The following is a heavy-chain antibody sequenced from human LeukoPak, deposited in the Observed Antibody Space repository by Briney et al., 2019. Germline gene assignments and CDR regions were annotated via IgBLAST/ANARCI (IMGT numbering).Heavy chain of an antibody. Sequence: GGSLRLSCTASGLTFSTSGFNWVRQAPGKGLEWVASIGPTGSDRYHADSIKGRFTISRDNANNFLYLQMNSLRAEDTAVYYCTRPGRNDEYYYYYMDVWGKGTTVTVSS. D-gene: IGHD1-1*01. J-gene: IGHJ6*03. CDR1: GLTFSTSG. CDR3: TRPGRNDEYYYYYMDV. CDR2: IGPTGSDR. V-gene: IGHV3-21*06.